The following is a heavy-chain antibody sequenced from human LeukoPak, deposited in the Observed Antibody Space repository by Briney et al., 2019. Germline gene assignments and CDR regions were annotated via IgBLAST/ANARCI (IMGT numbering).Heavy chain of an antibody. D-gene: IGHD2-2*01. J-gene: IGHJ4*02. V-gene: IGHV3-23*01. Sequence: GGSLRLSCAASGFTFSSYAMSWVRQAPGKGLEWVSAISGSGGSTYYADSVKGRFTISRDNSKNTLYLQMNSLRAEDTAVYYCANSIVVVPAALDHWGQGTLVTVSS. CDR2: ISGSGGST. CDR1: GFTFSSYA. CDR3: ANSIVVVPAALDH.